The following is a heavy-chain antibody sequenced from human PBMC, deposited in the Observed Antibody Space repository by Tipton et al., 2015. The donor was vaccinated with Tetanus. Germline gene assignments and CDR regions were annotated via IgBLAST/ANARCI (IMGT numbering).Heavy chain of an antibody. Sequence: LRLSCTVSGGSVSSGSYYWGWIRQPPGKGLEWIGYIYYSGSTNYTPSLKSRVTISVDTSKNQFSLNLSSVTAADPAVYYCARDRGLTTGGGIGMDVWGQGTTVTVSS. J-gene: IGHJ6*02. CDR3: ARDRGLTTGGGIGMDV. D-gene: IGHD4-17*01. CDR2: IYYSGST. CDR1: GGSVSSGSYY. V-gene: IGHV4-61*01.